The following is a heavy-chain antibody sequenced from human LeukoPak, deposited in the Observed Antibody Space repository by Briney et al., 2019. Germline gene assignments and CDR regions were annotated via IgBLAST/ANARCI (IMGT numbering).Heavy chain of an antibody. J-gene: IGHJ3*02. CDR1: GFTFSSYG. CDR3: ARPRGGAYAGAFDI. V-gene: IGHV3-30*03. D-gene: IGHD1-26*01. Sequence: GGSLRLSCAASGFTFSSYGMHWVRQAPGKGLEWVAVISYDGSNKYYADSVKGRFTISRDNAKNSLYLQMNSLRAEDTAVYYCARPRGGAYAGAFDIWGQGTMVTVSS. CDR2: ISYDGSNK.